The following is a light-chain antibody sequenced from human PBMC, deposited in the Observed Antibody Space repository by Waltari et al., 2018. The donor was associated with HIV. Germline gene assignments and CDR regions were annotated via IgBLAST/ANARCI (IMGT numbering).Light chain of an antibody. V-gene: IGLV2-23*02. CDR2: AVT. CDR3: CSYAGTSTYV. Sequence: QYAMTQPASVSAPAGPSITISSTGTSSDVATHYLLPWYHHHPGKAPKVMTYAVTKRPSGVSDRFSGSKSGNTASLTISGLQAEDEADYYCCSYAGTSTYVFGTGTKVTVL. J-gene: IGLJ1*01. CDR1: SSDVATHYL.